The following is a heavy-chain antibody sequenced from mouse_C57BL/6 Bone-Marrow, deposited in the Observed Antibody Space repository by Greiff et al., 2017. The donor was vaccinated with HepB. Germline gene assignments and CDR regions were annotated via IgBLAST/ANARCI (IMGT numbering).Heavy chain of an antibody. J-gene: IGHJ4*01. Sequence: EVKLVESGGGLVQPGGSLSLSCAASGFTFTDYYMSWVRQPPGKALEWLGFIRNKANGYTTEYSASVKGRFTISRDNSQSILYLQMNALRAEDSATYYCASQLLYAMDYWGQGTSVTVSS. CDR2: IRNKANGYTT. D-gene: IGHD4-1*02. CDR3: ASQLLYAMDY. V-gene: IGHV7-3*01. CDR1: GFTFTDYY.